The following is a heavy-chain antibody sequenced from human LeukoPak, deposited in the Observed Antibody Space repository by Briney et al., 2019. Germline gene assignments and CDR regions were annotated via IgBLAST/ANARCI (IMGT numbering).Heavy chain of an antibody. Sequence: GGSLRLSCAASGFTFSSYGMSWVRQAPGKGLEWVSAISGSGGSTYYADSVKGRFTISRDNSKNTLYLQMNSLRAEDTAVYYCAKEIGPLVVVPAARAGFDYWGRGTLVTVSS. D-gene: IGHD2-2*01. CDR1: GFTFSSYG. CDR2: ISGSGGST. CDR3: AKEIGPLVVVPAARAGFDY. J-gene: IGHJ4*02. V-gene: IGHV3-23*01.